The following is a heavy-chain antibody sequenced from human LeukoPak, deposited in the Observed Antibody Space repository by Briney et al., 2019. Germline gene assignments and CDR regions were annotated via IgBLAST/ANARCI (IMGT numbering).Heavy chain of an antibody. CDR1: GFTFSSYA. CDR2: ISGDAVTI. V-gene: IGHV3-23*01. Sequence: GGSLRLSCAASGFTFSSYAMAWVRQAPGKGLEWVSGISGDAVTIYYADSVKGRFTISRDNSKNTLYLQMSSLRAEDTAVYYGAKRDYYDSSGYFPLFDYWGQGTLVTVSS. D-gene: IGHD3-22*01. CDR3: AKRDYYDSSGYFPLFDY. J-gene: IGHJ4*02.